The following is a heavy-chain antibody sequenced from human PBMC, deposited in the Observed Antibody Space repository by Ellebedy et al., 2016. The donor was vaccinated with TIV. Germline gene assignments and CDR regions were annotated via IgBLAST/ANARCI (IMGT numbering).Heavy chain of an antibody. Sequence: AASVKVSCKASGYTFINYYMHWVRQAPGQGLEWMGMINPTTGSASYAQKFQDRVTMTRDTSTRTVYMELSSLRSEDTAVYYCARSITTVTTRVPQYWGQGTLVTVSS. D-gene: IGHD4-17*01. CDR1: GYTFINYY. V-gene: IGHV1-46*01. CDR3: ARSITTVTTRVPQY. J-gene: IGHJ4*02. CDR2: INPTTGSA.